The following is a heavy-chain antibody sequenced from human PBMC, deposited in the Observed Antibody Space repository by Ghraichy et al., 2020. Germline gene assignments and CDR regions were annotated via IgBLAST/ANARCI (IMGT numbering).Heavy chain of an antibody. D-gene: IGHD1-26*01. CDR1: GYTFTGYY. Sequence: ASVKVSCKASGYTFTGYYMHWVRQAPGQGLEWMGWINPNSGGTNYAQKFQGRVTMTRDTSISTAYMELSRLRSDDTAVYYCARDLGELPDYYWYFDLWGRGTLVTVSS. CDR3: ARDLGELPDYYWYFDL. CDR2: INPNSGGT. J-gene: IGHJ2*01. V-gene: IGHV1-2*02.